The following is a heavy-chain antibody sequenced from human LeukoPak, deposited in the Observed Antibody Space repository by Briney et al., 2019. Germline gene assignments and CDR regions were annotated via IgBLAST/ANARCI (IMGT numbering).Heavy chain of an antibody. CDR2: ISSSGSTI. D-gene: IGHD6-19*01. Sequence: PGGSLRLSCAASGFTFSSYEMNWVRQAPGKGLEWVSYISSSGSTIYYADSVKGRFTISRDNAKNSLYLQMNSLRAEDTALYYCARPYSSGWYGAFDIWGQGTMVTVSS. CDR1: GFTFSSYE. V-gene: IGHV3-48*03. J-gene: IGHJ3*02. CDR3: ARPYSSGWYGAFDI.